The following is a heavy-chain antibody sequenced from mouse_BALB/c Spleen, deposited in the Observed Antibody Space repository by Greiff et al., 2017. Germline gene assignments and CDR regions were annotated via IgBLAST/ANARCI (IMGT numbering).Heavy chain of an antibody. V-gene: IGHV14-3*02. CDR1: GFNIKDTY. Sequence: EVNVVESGAELVKPGASVKLSCTASGFNIKDTYMHWVKQRPEQGLEWIGRIDPANGNTKYDPKFQGKATITADTSSNTAYLQLSSLTSEDTAVYYCASEFAYWGQGTLVTVSA. CDR2: IDPANGNT. CDR3: ASEFAY. J-gene: IGHJ3*01.